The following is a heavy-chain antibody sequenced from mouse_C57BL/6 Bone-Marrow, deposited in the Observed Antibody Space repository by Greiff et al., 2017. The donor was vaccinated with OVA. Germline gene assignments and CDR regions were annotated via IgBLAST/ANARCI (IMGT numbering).Heavy chain of an antibody. J-gene: IGHJ4*01. Sequence: EVKLVESGGGLVKPGGSLKLSCAASGFTFSDYGMHWVRQAPEKGLEWVAYISSGSSTIYYADTVKGRFTISRDKAKNTLFLQMTSLRSEDTAMYYCASPGVVAPYYYAMDYWGQGTSVTVSS. V-gene: IGHV5-17*01. CDR1: GFTFSDYG. CDR2: ISSGSSTI. D-gene: IGHD1-1*01. CDR3: ASPGVVAPYYYAMDY.